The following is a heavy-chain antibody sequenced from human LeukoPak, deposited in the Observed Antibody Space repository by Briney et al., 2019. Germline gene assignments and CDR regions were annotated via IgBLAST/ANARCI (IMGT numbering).Heavy chain of an antibody. V-gene: IGHV4-59*12. D-gene: IGHD6-13*01. Sequence: SETLSLTCTVSGGSISSYYWSWIRQPPGKGLEWIGYIYYSGSTNYNPSLKSRVTISVDTSKNQFSLKLSSVTAADTAVYYCARRKTGYSSSWYWPSDYWGQGTLVTVSS. CDR1: GGSISSYY. J-gene: IGHJ4*02. CDR2: IYYSGST. CDR3: ARRKTGYSSSWYWPSDY.